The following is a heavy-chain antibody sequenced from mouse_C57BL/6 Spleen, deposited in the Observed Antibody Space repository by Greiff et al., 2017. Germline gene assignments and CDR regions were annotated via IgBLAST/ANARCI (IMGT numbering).Heavy chain of an antibody. Sequence: VHVKQSGAELVRPGASVKLSCTASGFNIKDYYMHWVKQRPEQGLEWIGRIDPEDGDTEYAPKFQGKATMTADTSSNTAYLQLSSLTSEDTAVYYCTTDGYYSNYYAMDYWGQGTSVTVSS. CDR1: GFNIKDYY. D-gene: IGHD2-3*01. J-gene: IGHJ4*01. V-gene: IGHV14-1*01. CDR2: IDPEDGDT. CDR3: TTDGYYSNYYAMDY.